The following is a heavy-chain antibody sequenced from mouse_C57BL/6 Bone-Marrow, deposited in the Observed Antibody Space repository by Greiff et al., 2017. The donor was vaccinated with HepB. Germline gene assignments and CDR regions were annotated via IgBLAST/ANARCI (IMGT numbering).Heavy chain of an antibody. CDR3: ARFYYDYDVDY. D-gene: IGHD2-4*01. CDR2: IYPGSGNT. CDR1: GYTFTDYY. V-gene: IGHV1-76*01. Sequence: VKLQESGAELVRPGASVKLSCKASGYTFTDYYINWVKQRPGQGLEWIARIYPGSGNTYYNEKFKGKATLTAEKSSSTAYMQLSSLTSEDSAVYFCARFYYDYDVDYWGQGTTLTVSS. J-gene: IGHJ2*01.